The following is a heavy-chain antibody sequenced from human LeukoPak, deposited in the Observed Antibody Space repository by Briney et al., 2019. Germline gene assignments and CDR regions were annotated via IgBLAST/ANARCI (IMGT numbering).Heavy chain of an antibody. CDR3: ARGVQGSSTSCYLCLGWFDP. D-gene: IGHD2-2*01. CDR2: IIPIFGTA. Sequence: SVKVSCKASGGTFSSYAISWVRQAPGQGLEWMGGIIPIFGTANYAQKFQGRVTITADESTSTAYMELSSLRSEDTAVYYCARGVQGSSTSCYLCLGWFDPWGQGTLVTVSS. CDR1: GGTFSSYA. J-gene: IGHJ5*02. V-gene: IGHV1-69*13.